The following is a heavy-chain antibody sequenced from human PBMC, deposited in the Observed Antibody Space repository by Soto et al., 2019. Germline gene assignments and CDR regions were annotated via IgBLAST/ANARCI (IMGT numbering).Heavy chain of an antibody. CDR1: GGSFSDYY. Sequence: PSETLSLTCAVYGGSFSDYYWSWIRQPPGKGLEWIGEINHGGSTNYNPSLKSRVTMSLDTSKNHLSLKLSSVAAADTAVYYCAKDFDYWGQGTLVTVSS. J-gene: IGHJ4*02. CDR2: INHGGST. V-gene: IGHV4-34*01. CDR3: AKDFDY.